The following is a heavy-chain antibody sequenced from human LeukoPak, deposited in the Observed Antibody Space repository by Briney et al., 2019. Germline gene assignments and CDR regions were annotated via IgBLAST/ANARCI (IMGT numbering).Heavy chain of an antibody. V-gene: IGHV3-21*01. CDR2: ISGGSDYI. CDR1: GFMFNGYS. D-gene: IGHD6-13*01. Sequence: GGSLRLSCAASGFMFNGYSMTWVRQAPGKGLEWVSYISGGSDYIFYTDSVKGRFTISRDNAKKSLYLQLNSLRAEDTAVYYCAREGIAACDYWGQGTLVTVSS. CDR3: AREGIAACDY. J-gene: IGHJ4*02.